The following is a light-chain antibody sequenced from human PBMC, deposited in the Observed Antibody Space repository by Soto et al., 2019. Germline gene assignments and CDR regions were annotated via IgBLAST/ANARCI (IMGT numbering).Light chain of an antibody. J-gene: IGLJ2*01. CDR3: QSYDSSLSVV. Sequence: QSVLTQPPSVSGAPGQRVTISCTGSSSNIGAGYDVHWYQQLPGTAPKLLIYDNNNRPSGVPDRFSGSKSGTSASLAITGLQAEDEAVYYCQSYDSSLSVVFGGGTKVTV. CDR1: SSNIGAGYD. V-gene: IGLV1-40*01. CDR2: DNN.